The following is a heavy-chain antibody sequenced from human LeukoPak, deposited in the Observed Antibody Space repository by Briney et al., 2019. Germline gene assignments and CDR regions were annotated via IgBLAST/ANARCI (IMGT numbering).Heavy chain of an antibody. Sequence: PSETLSLTCTVSGGSISGYYWGWIRQPAGKGLERIGRIYTSGSTNYNPSLKSRVTMSVDTSKNQFSLKLSSVTAADTAVYYCARDLIHGNYFDYWGQGTLVTVSS. CDR2: IYTSGST. J-gene: IGHJ4*02. V-gene: IGHV4-4*07. CDR1: GGSISGYY. D-gene: IGHD2-8*01. CDR3: ARDLIHGNYFDY.